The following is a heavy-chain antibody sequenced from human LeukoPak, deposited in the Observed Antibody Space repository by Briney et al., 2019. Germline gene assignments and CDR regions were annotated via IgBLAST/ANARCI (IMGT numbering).Heavy chain of an antibody. V-gene: IGHV1-2*02. CDR1: GYTFTGYY. D-gene: IGHD2-2*02. CDR3: ARRVPAGIGAFDI. J-gene: IGHJ3*02. CDR2: INPNSGGT. Sequence: ASVKVSCKASGYTFTGYYMHWVRQAPGQGLEWMGWINPNSGGTNYAQKFLGRVTMTRDTSISTAYMELSRLRSDDTAVYYCARRVPAGIGAFDIWGQGTMVTVSS.